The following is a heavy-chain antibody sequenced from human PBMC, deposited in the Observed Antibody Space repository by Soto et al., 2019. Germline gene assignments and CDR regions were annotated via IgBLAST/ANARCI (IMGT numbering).Heavy chain of an antibody. CDR1: GFTFSSYA. D-gene: IGHD3-10*01. CDR2: ISGSGGST. CDR3: AKVKGYGSGSYYYHYFDY. Sequence: PGGSLRLSCAASGFTFSSYAMSWVRQAPGKGLEWVSAISGSGGSTYYADSVKGRFTISRDNSKNTLYLQMNSLRAEDTAVYYCAKVKGYGSGSYYYHYFDYWGQGTLVTVSS. V-gene: IGHV3-23*01. J-gene: IGHJ4*02.